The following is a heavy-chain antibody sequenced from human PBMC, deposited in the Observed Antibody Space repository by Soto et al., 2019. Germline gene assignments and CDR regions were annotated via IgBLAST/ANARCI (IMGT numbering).Heavy chain of an antibody. J-gene: IGHJ4*02. D-gene: IGHD1-7*01. Sequence: SVKVSCKASGGTFSNYVVDGVRRAPGQGLEWMGRIIPISGAANYAQKFQGRVTITADKSTSTSYMELSSLRSEDTAVYYCERDMTRTVVTYFDFWGQGTLVTVS. CDR2: IIPISGAA. CDR3: ERDMTRTVVTYFDF. V-gene: IGHV1-69*06. CDR1: GGTFSNYV.